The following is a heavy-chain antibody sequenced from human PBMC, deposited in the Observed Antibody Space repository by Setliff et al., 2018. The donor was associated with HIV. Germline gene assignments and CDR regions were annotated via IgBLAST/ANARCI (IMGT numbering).Heavy chain of an antibody. D-gene: IGHD6-6*01. CDR1: GGAISSSSYY. Sequence: PSETLSLTCNVSGGAISSSSYYWFWIRQPPGKGLEWIGSIFYSGSTYSNPSLKSRLTISVDTSKTQFSLKLRAVTAADTAVYYCARGGRSLAAQTWFDPWGQGTLVTVSS. J-gene: IGHJ5*02. CDR3: ARGGRSLAAQTWFDP. CDR2: IFYSGST. V-gene: IGHV4-39*01.